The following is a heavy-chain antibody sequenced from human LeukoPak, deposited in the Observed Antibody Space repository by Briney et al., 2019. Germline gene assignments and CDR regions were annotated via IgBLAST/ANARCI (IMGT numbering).Heavy chain of an antibody. CDR3: AKDLSGLVVYAFDY. V-gene: IGHV3-23*01. D-gene: IGHD2-8*02. CDR2: ISGSGAST. CDR1: GFTVSSNY. Sequence: GGSLRLSCAASGFTVSSNYMSWVRQAPGKGLEWVSAISGSGASTYYADSVKGRFTISRDNSKNTLYLQMNSLRAEDTAVYYCAKDLSGLVVYAFDYWGQGTLVTVSS. J-gene: IGHJ4*02.